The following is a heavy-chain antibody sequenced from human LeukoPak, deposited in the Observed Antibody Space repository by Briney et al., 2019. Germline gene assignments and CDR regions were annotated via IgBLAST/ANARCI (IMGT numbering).Heavy chain of an antibody. CDR1: GVSISSATYY. CDR2: IYTSGST. J-gene: IGHJ1*01. Sequence: SQTLSLTCTVSGVSISSATYYWSWIRQPAGKGLEWIGRIYTSGSTNYNPSLKSRVTISVDKSNNHFSLRLTSVTAADTAVYYCATNGWYCLDHWGQGALVTVSS. D-gene: IGHD6-19*01. CDR3: ATNGWYCLDH. V-gene: IGHV4-61*02.